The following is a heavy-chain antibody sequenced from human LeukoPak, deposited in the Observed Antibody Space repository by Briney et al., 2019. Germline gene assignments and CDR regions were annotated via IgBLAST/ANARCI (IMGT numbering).Heavy chain of an antibody. CDR1: GFTFNTYS. Sequence: PGGSLRLSCAASGFTFNTYSMNWVRQAPGKGLEWVGRIRNKAHSYTTEYAASVKSRFTISRDDSKNSLYLQMNSLKTEDTAVYYCTRDLTGSETYAWGQGTLVTVSS. V-gene: IGHV3-72*01. D-gene: IGHD3-10*01. CDR2: IRNKAHSYTT. J-gene: IGHJ5*02. CDR3: TRDLTGSETYA.